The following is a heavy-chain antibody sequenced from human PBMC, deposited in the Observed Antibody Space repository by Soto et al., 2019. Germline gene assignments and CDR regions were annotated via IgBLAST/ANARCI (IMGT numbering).Heavy chain of an antibody. J-gene: IGHJ6*02. CDR1: GFTFSNAW. Sequence: GGSLRLSCAASGFTFSNAWMSWVRQAPGKGLEWVGRIKSKTDGGTTDYAAPVKGRFTISRDDSKNTLYLQMNSLKTEDTAVYYCTTSWAKRGSTSNWLFDYYYGMDVWGQGTTVTVSS. CDR3: TTSWAKRGSTSNWLFDYYYGMDV. D-gene: IGHD3-10*01. CDR2: IKSKTDGGTT. V-gene: IGHV3-15*01.